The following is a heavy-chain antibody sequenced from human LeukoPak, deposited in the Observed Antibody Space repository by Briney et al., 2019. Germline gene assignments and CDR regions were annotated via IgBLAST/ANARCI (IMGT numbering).Heavy chain of an antibody. CDR2: IRYDGSNK. CDR3: AKEKNSYSSSSGQGY. CDR1: GFTFSSYG. J-gene: IGHJ4*02. D-gene: IGHD6-6*01. V-gene: IGHV3-30*02. Sequence: GGSLRLSCAASGFTFSSYGMHWVRQAPGKGLEWVAFIRYDGSNKYYADSVKGRLTISRDNSKNTLYLQMTGLRGDDTAVYYCAKEKNSYSSSSGQGYWGQGTLVTVSS.